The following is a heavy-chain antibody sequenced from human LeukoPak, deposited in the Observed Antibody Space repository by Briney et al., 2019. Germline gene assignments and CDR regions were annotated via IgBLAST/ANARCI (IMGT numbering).Heavy chain of an antibody. Sequence: ASVKVSCKPSGYTFTGYSMHWVRRAPGQGLEGMGWINPNSGGTNYAQKFQGRVTMTRDTSISTAYMELSRLRSDDTAVYYCARRTRIRGYSSGVDYWGQGTLVTVSS. CDR2: INPNSGGT. CDR1: GYTFTGYS. V-gene: IGHV1-2*02. J-gene: IGHJ4*02. D-gene: IGHD5-18*01. CDR3: ARRTRIRGYSSGVDY.